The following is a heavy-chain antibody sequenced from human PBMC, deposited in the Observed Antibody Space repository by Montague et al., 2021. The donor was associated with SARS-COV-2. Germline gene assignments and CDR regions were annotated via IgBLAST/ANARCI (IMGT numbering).Heavy chain of an antibody. CDR3: ARDGGWFEELYHRGSGYYYYGMDV. CDR2: ISYDGSNK. V-gene: IGHV3-30-3*01. J-gene: IGHJ6*02. Sequence: SLRLSCAASGFTFSSYAMHWVRQAPGKGLEWVAVISYDGSNKYYADSVKGRFTISRDNSKNTLYLQMNSLRAEDTAVYYCARDGGWFEELYHRGSGYYYYGMDVWGQGTTVTVSS. D-gene: IGHD3-10*01. CDR1: GFTFSSYA.